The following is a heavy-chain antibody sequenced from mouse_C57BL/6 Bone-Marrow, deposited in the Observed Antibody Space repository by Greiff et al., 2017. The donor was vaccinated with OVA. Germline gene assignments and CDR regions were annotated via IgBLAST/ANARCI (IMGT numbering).Heavy chain of an antibody. CDR3: TAWLLRGAY. Sequence: EVHLVESGAELVRPGASVKLSCTASGFNITDDYMHWVKQRPEQGLEWIGWIDPENGDTEYASKFQGKATITADTSSNTAYLQLSSLTSEDTAVDDCTAWLLRGAYWGQGTLVTVSA. CDR1: GFNITDDY. J-gene: IGHJ3*01. D-gene: IGHD2-3*01. CDR2: IDPENGDT. V-gene: IGHV14-4*01.